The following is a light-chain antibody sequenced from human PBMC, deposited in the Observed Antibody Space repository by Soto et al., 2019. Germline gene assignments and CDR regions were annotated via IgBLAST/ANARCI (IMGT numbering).Light chain of an antibody. CDR1: SSDVGGYNY. CDR3: CSYAGSNPFLL. J-gene: IGLJ2*01. Sequence: QSALTQPRSVSGSPGQSVTISCTGTSSDVGGYNYVSWYQRYPGKAPELMIYDVSKRPSGVPDRFSGSRSGYTASLTISGLRAEDEADYYCCSYAGSNPFLLFGRGTKLTVL. V-gene: IGLV2-11*01. CDR2: DVS.